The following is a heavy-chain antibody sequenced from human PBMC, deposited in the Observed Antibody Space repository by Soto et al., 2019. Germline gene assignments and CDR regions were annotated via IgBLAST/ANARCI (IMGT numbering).Heavy chain of an antibody. CDR3: ASHVPSTRFDP. J-gene: IGHJ5*02. CDR2: INPNNSAT. Sequence: QVQLVQSGAEVKKPGASVKVSCKAPRYIFTAYFMHWVRQAPGQGLEWMGWINPNNSATHYGLSLQIRVTMTRDTSIRTAYMELSSLRSDDTAVYYCASHVPSTRFDPWGQGTLVNVSS. CDR1: RYIFTAYF. V-gene: IGHV1-2*02. D-gene: IGHD2-2*01.